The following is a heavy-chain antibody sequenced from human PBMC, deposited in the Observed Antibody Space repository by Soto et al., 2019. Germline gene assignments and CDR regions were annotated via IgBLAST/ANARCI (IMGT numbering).Heavy chain of an antibody. CDR3: ARTTIGAAGFDY. V-gene: IGHV4-30-2*01. CDR2: IYNSGST. J-gene: IGHJ4*02. D-gene: IGHD6-13*01. Sequence: PSETLSLTCAVSGGYISGGYYSWSWIRQPPGKGLEWIGFIYNSGSTYYNSSLKSRVTISVDRSKNHFFLNLTSVTAADTAVYYCARTTIGAAGFDYWGQGTLDTVSS. CDR1: GGYISGGYYS.